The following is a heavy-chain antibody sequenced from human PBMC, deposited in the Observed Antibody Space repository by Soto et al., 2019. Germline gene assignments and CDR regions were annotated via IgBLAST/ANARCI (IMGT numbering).Heavy chain of an antibody. CDR2: IYYSGST. CDR3: ARVGGAPPPDPYGMDV. V-gene: IGHV4-59*01. CDR1: GGSISSYY. J-gene: IGHJ6*02. D-gene: IGHD4-17*01. Sequence: SETLSLTCTVSGGSISSYYWSWIRQPPGKGLEWIGYIYYSGSTNYNPSLKSRVTISVDTSKNQFSLKLSSVTAADTAVYYCARVGGAPPPDPYGMDVWGQGTTVTVSS.